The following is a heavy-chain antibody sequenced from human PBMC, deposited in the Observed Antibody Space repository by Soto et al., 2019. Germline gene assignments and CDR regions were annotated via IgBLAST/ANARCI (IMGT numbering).Heavy chain of an antibody. J-gene: IGHJ3*02. Sequence: QVQLQESGPGLLKPSETLSLSCTVAGGSISSYSWTWIRQPPGKGLEWIGYIYYSGTTNYNPSLKSRVTISTDTSKNQFSLKLSSVTAADTAVYYCATRYCSGGSCYPHVFDIWGQGTMVTVSS. D-gene: IGHD2-15*01. CDR2: IYYSGTT. CDR3: ATRYCSGGSCYPHVFDI. V-gene: IGHV4-59*01. CDR1: GGSISSYS.